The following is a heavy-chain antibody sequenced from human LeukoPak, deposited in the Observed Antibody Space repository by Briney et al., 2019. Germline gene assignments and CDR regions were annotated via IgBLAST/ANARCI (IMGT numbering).Heavy chain of an antibody. CDR1: GGSISSYY. Sequence: SETLSLTCTVSGGSISSYYWSWIRQPPGKGLEWIGYIYYSGSTNYNPSLKSRVTISVDTSKNQFSLKLSSVTAADTAVYYCARIIVGATIGLDYWGQGTLVTVSS. J-gene: IGHJ4*02. CDR3: ARIIVGATIGLDY. CDR2: IYYSGST. D-gene: IGHD1-26*01. V-gene: IGHV4-59*01.